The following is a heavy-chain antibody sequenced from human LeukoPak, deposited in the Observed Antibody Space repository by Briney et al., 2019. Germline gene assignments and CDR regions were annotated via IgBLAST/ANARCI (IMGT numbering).Heavy chain of an antibody. V-gene: IGHV3-66*01. J-gene: IGHJ1*01. CDR3: ARDLAGSSGWNSQH. D-gene: IGHD6-19*01. CDR2: IYSGGST. CDR1: GFTVSSNY. Sequence: GGSLRLSCAASGFTVSSNYMSWVRQAPGKGLEWVSVIYSGGSTYYADSVKGRFTISRDNSKNTLYLQMNSLRAEDTAVYYCARDLAGSSGWNSQHWGQGTLVTVSS.